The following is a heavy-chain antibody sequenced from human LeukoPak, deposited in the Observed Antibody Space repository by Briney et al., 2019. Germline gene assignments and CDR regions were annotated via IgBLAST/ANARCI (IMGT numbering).Heavy chain of an antibody. D-gene: IGHD2-2*01. CDR1: GYTFTGHY. CDR3: VRDRTKYCSSTSCPLDY. J-gene: IGHJ4*02. V-gene: IGHV1-2*02. CDR2: INPNSGGT. Sequence: ASVKVSCKSSGYTFTGHYIHWMRQAPGQGLEWMGWINPNSGGTKYAQKFQGRVTMTRDTSISTAYMELSRLRSDDTAVYYCVRDRTKYCSSTSCPLDYWGQGTLVTVSS.